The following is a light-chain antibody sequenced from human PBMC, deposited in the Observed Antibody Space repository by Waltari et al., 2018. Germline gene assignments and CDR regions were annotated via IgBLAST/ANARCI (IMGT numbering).Light chain of an antibody. J-gene: IGLJ2*01. CDR2: EVS. CDR1: SSDVGGYNF. CDR3: SSYTSTKTPA. Sequence: QSALTQPASVSGSPGQSITIFCPGTSSDVGGYNFVPWYQQHPGKAPKPLIYEVSYRPSGISNRFSGSKSGSTASLTISGLQAEDEADYYCSSYTSTKTPAFGGGTKLTVL. V-gene: IGLV2-14*01.